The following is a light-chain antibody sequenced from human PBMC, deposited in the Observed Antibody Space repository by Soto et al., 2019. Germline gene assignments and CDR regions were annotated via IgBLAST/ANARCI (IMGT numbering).Light chain of an antibody. CDR3: QQYVSSPMYT. V-gene: IGKV3-20*01. J-gene: IGKJ2*01. CDR1: QSVSATY. Sequence: EIVLTQSPGTLSLSPGERATLSCRASQSVSATYLAWYQQKPGQAPMLLIYGASNRASGIADRFTGSGAGTYFTPIISRLEPEDFAVYFCQQYVSSPMYTFGQGTRLEIK. CDR2: GAS.